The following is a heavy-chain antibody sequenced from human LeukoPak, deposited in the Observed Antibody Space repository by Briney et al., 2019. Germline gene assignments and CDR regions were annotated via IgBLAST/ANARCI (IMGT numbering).Heavy chain of an antibody. D-gene: IGHD3-16*01. CDR3: AKATDCGGRRYSFAY. Sequence: PGGSLRLACAASDFFFSNYSVSWVRQAPGKGLEWVSLISSSGGGTYYAESVKGRFTISRDNSKNTLYLQMNSLRAEDTAVYYCAKATDCGGRRYSFAYWGQGTLVTVSS. J-gene: IGHJ4*02. CDR1: DFFFSNYS. CDR2: ISSSGGGT. V-gene: IGHV3-23*01.